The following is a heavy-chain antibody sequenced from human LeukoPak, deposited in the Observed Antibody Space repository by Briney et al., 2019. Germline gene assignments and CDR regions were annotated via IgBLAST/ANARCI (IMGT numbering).Heavy chain of an antibody. D-gene: IGHD2-2*01. CDR2: IYTSGST. V-gene: IGHV4-61*02. CDR1: GGSISSGSYY. Sequence: SETLSLTCTVSGGSISSGSYYWSWIRQPAGKGLEWIGRIYTSGSTNYNPSLKSRVTISVDTSKNQFSLKLSSVTAADTAVYYCARIVVVPAARTLFYYYYYMDVWGKGTTVTVSS. J-gene: IGHJ6*03. CDR3: ARIVVVPAARTLFYYYYYMDV.